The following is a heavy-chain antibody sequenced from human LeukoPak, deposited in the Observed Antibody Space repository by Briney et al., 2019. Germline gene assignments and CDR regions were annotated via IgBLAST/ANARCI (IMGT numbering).Heavy chain of an antibody. CDR3: ARHARSGIAVAGSSFDY. CDR2: IYYSGST. J-gene: IGHJ4*02. CDR1: GGSISSSSYY. D-gene: IGHD6-19*01. V-gene: IGHV4-39*01. Sequence: SETLSLTCTVSGGSISSSSYYWRWIRQPPGKGLEWIGSIYYSGSTYYNPSLKSRVTISVDTSKNQFSLKLSSVTAADTAVYYCARHARSGIAVAGSSFDYWGQGTLVTVSS.